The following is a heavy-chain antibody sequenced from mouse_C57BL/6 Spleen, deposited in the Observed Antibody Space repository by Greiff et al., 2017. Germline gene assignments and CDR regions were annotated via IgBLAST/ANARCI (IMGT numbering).Heavy chain of an antibody. D-gene: IGHD2-4*01. CDR3: ARCDYDWDYYAMDY. Sequence: EVQRVESGGGLVKPGGSLKLSCAASGFTFSDYGMHWVRQAPEKGLEWVAYISSGSSTIYYADTVKGRFTISRDNAKNTLFLQMTSLRSEDTAMYYCARCDYDWDYYAMDYWGQGTSVTVSS. CDR1: GFTFSDYG. CDR2: ISSGSSTI. V-gene: IGHV5-17*01. J-gene: IGHJ4*01.